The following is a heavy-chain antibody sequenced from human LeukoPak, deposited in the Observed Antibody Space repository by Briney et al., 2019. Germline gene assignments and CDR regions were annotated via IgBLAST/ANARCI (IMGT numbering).Heavy chain of an antibody. Sequence: LSQTLSLTCTVSGGSISSGGYYWSWIRQHPGKGLEWIGYIYYSGSTYYNPSLKSRVTISVDTSKNQFSLKLSSVTAADTAVYYCASPRKFVNAFDIWGQGTMVTVSS. V-gene: IGHV4-31*03. CDR2: IYYSGST. CDR1: GGSISSGGYY. D-gene: IGHD6-6*01. J-gene: IGHJ3*02. CDR3: ASPRKFVNAFDI.